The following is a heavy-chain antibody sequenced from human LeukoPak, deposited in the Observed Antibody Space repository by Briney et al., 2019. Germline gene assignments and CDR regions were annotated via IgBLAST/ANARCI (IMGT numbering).Heavy chain of an antibody. CDR3: ARDLGTTMVRGLARTLGMDV. J-gene: IGHJ6*02. CDR2: ISSSGSTI. D-gene: IGHD3-10*01. V-gene: IGHV3-11*01. Sequence: GGSLRLSCAASGFTFSDYYMSWIRQAPGKGLEWVSYISSSGSTIYYADSVKGRFTISRDNAKNSLYLQMNSLRAEDTAVYYCARDLGTTMVRGLARTLGMDVWGQGTTVTVSS. CDR1: GFTFSDYY.